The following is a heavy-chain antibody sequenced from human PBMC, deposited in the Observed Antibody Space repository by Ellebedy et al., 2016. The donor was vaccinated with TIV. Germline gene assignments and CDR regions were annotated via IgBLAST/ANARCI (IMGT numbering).Heavy chain of an antibody. V-gene: IGHV4-59*01. CDR2: IYYSGST. CDR3: ARIHTADRGDAFDI. J-gene: IGHJ3*02. Sequence: MPSETLSLTCTVSGGSLNNYYWTWIRQPPGKGLEWIGYIYYSGSTKYNPSLKSRVTMSVATSKNQFSLRLSSVTAADTAVYYCARIHTADRGDAFDIWGQGTMVTVSS. CDR1: GGSLNNYY. D-gene: IGHD5-18*01.